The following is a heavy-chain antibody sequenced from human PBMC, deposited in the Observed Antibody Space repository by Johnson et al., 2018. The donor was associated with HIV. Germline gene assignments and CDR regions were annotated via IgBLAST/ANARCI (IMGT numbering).Heavy chain of an antibody. CDR2: IKRKTDGGTT. D-gene: IGHD6-13*01. CDR1: GFTFSDYY. J-gene: IGHJ3*02. V-gene: IGHV3-15*01. CDR3: TRRIAAAGISVAAFDS. Sequence: VQLVESGGGLVKPGGSLRLSCAASGFTFSDYYMSWIRQAPGKGLEWVGRIKRKTDGGTTDYAAPVKGRFTISRDYSKNTLYLQMNSLKTEDTAVYYCTRRIAAAGISVAAFDSWGQGTMVTVSS.